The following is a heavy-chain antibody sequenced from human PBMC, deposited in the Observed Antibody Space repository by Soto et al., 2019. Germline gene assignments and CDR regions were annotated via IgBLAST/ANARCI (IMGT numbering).Heavy chain of an antibody. J-gene: IGHJ4*01. CDR1: GFSLSTGGGG. Sequence: SGPTLVNPTHTLTLTCTFSGFSLSTGGGGVGWIRQPPGKALDWLALIYWDDDNRYSPSLQSRLTITKDTSKNQVVLTMTNMDRVGPATSFWAVLIACRTSYDFDHWG. CDR3: AVLIACRTSYDFDH. D-gene: IGHD6-6*01. CDR2: IYWDDDN. V-gene: IGHV2-5*02.